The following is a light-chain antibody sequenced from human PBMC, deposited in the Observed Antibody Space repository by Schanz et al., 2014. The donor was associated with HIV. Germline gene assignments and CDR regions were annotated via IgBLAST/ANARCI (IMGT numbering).Light chain of an antibody. V-gene: IGKV2-30*02. CDR1: QSLVHSDGNTY. Sequence: DVVMAPSPLSLSVTPGQPASISCRSSQSLVHSDGNTYLIWFHQRPGQSPRRLFYKVSNRDSGVPDRFSGSGSGTDFTLKITRVEAEDVGLYYCMQGTHWPQTFGPGTKLEIK. J-gene: IGKJ2*01. CDR3: MQGTHWPQT. CDR2: KVS.